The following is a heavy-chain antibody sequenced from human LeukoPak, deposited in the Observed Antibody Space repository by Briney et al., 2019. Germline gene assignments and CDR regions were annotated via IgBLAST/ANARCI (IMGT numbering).Heavy chain of an antibody. CDR1: SGSISNYY. CDR3: ARHHRASQGRIQLWSTTFDY. Sequence: KPSETLSLTCIVSSGSISNYYWSWIRQPPGKGLEWIGYIHYSGSTYYNPSLKSRVTISVDTSKNQFSLKLSSVTAADTAVYYCARHHRASQGRIQLWSTTFDYWGQGTLVTVSS. V-gene: IGHV4-59*04. J-gene: IGHJ4*02. CDR2: IHYSGST. D-gene: IGHD5-18*01.